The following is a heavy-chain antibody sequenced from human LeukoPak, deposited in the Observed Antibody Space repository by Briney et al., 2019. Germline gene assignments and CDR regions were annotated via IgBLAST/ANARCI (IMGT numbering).Heavy chain of an antibody. CDR1: GYTFTSYG. V-gene: IGHV1-46*01. CDR2: INPSGGST. D-gene: IGHD6-13*01. CDR3: ARGWGIAAAGTAGRSSWYFDL. Sequence: GASVKVSCKASGYTFTSYGISWVRQAPGQGLEWMGIINPSGGSTSYAQKFQGGVTMTRDTSTSTVYMELSSLRSEDTAVYYCARGWGIAAAGTAGRSSWYFDLWGRGTLVTVSS. J-gene: IGHJ2*01.